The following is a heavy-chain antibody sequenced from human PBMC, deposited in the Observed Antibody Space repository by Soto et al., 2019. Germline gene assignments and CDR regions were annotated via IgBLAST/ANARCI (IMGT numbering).Heavy chain of an antibody. CDR3: AGSSGGGSYYFDY. J-gene: IGHJ4*02. V-gene: IGHV4-59*01. Sequence: SETLSLTCTVSGGSISSYYWSWIRQPPGKGLEWIGYIYYSGSTNYNPSLKSRVTISVDTSKNQFSLKLGSVTAADTAVYYCAGSSGGGSYYFDYWGQGTRVTVSS. CDR1: GGSISSYY. D-gene: IGHD6-19*01. CDR2: IYYSGST.